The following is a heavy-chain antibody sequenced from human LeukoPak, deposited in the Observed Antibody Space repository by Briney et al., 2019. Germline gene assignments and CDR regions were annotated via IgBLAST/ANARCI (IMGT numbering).Heavy chain of an antibody. CDR1: GFTFSSYA. D-gene: IGHD2-8*01. J-gene: IGHJ6*02. Sequence: GGSLRLSCAASGFTFSSYAMSWVRQAPGKGLEWVSAISGSGGSTYYADSVKGRFTISRDNSKNTLYLQMNSLRAEDTAVYYCAKAGGNLARVSYGMDVWGQGTTVTVSS. V-gene: IGHV3-23*01. CDR2: ISGSGGST. CDR3: AKAGGNLARVSYGMDV.